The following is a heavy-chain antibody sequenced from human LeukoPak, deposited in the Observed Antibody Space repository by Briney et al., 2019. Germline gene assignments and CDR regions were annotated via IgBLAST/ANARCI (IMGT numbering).Heavy chain of an antibody. D-gene: IGHD4-17*01. J-gene: IGHJ4*02. CDR2: IIPIFGTA. Sequence: SVKVSCKASGGTFSSYAISWVRQAPGQGLEWMGRIIPIFGTANYAQKFQGRVTITTDESTSTAYMELSSLRSEDTAVYYCARGGYGDYEVNYFDYWGQGTLVTVSS. CDR1: GGTFSSYA. CDR3: ARGGYGDYEVNYFDY. V-gene: IGHV1-69*05.